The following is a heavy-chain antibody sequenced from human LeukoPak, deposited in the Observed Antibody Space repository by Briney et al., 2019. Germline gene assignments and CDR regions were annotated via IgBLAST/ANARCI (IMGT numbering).Heavy chain of an antibody. CDR1: GVSSSSGAYY. V-gene: IGHV4-31*03. D-gene: IGHD3-10*01. CDR3: AFIWFGESHHFDY. J-gene: IGHJ4*02. CDR2: IYYSGCP. Sequence: SQTLSLTCTVSGVSSSSGAYYWSWIRQHPGKGLEWIGHIYYSGCPYYNPSLKSRLTISVDTSKNQFSLKLSSVTAADTAVYYCAFIWFGESHHFDYWGQGTLVTVSS.